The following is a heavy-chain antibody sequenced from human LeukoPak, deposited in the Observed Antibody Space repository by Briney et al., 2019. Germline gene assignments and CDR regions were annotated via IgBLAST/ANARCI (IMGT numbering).Heavy chain of an antibody. CDR1: GFTFSSYA. D-gene: IGHD3-3*01. CDR2: ISGSGGST. CDR3: AKDREVLRSLEWFFDY. J-gene: IGHJ4*02. Sequence: GSLRLSCAASGFTFSSYAMSWVRQAPGKGLEWVSAISGSGGSTYYADSVKGRFTISRDNSKNTLYLQMNSLRAEDTAVYSCAKDREVLRSLEWFFDYWGQGTLVTVSS. V-gene: IGHV3-23*01.